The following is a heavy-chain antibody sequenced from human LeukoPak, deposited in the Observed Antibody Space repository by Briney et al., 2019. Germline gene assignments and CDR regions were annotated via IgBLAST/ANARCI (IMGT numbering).Heavy chain of an antibody. CDR1: GNYW. CDR3: VSFYETY. CDR2: INSDGSWT. J-gene: IGHJ4*02. Sequence: GGSLRLSCAASGNYWMHWVRQAPGKGLVWVSHINSDGSWTSYADSAKGRFTISKDNAKNTVYLQMNSLRAEDTAVCYCVSFYETYWGRGTLVTVSS. D-gene: IGHD2/OR15-2a*01. V-gene: IGHV3-74*01.